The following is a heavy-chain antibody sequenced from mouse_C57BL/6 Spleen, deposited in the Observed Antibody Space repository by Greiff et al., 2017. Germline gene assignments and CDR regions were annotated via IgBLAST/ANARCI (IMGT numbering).Heavy chain of an antibody. CDR1: GYTFTDYY. CDR2: IYPGSGST. V-gene: IGHV1-75*01. J-gene: IGHJ1*03. CDR3: ARDTTGVDVSYWYFDD. D-gene: IGHD1-1*01. Sequence: QVQLQQSGPELVKPGASVKISCKASGYTFTDYYINWVKQRPGQGLEWIGWIYPGSGSTYYNEKFKGKATLPVDKSSSTAYMLLSSLISAESSVDSCARDTTGVDVSYWYFDDWGKGTTVTVSS.